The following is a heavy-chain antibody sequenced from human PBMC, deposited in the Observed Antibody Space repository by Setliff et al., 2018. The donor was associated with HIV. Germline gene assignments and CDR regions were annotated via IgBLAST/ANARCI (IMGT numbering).Heavy chain of an antibody. V-gene: IGHV3-21*01. J-gene: IGHJ5*02. CDR2: ISSSSSYI. CDR3: ARDAYYDFWSGYSVNWFDP. Sequence: GGSLRLSCAASGSTFSTYSMNWVRQAPGKGLEWVSTISSSSSYIYYADSVKGRFTISRDNAKNSLYLQMNSLRAEDTAVYYCARDAYYDFWSGYSVNWFDPWGQGTLVTVSS. CDR1: GSTFSTYS. D-gene: IGHD3-3*01.